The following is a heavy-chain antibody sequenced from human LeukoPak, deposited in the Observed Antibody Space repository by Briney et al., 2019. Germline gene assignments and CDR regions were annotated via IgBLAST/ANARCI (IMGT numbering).Heavy chain of an antibody. Sequence: SETLSLTCTVSGGSISSYYWSWIRQPAGKGLEWIGYIYYSGSTNYNPSLKSRVTISVDTSKNQFSLKLSSVTAADTAVYYCAREAANGITIFTPHFDYWGQGTLVTVSS. J-gene: IGHJ4*02. D-gene: IGHD3-3*01. CDR1: GGSISSYY. CDR3: AREAANGITIFTPHFDY. V-gene: IGHV4-59*01. CDR2: IYYSGST.